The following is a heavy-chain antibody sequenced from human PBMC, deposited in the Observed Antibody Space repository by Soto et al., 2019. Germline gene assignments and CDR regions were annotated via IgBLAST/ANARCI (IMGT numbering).Heavy chain of an antibody. J-gene: IGHJ4*02. CDR2: IYYSGST. CDR1: GASVSSGSHY. D-gene: IGHD6-6*01. CDR3: ARDLIGYSRSQFFEH. Sequence: LSLSCSVSGASVSSGSHYWSWIRRSPGKGLEWIGFIYYSGSTNYNPSLKSRVTISVDTSKNQFSLKVSSVTAADTAVYFCARDLIGYSRSQFFEHWCQGTLVTVST. V-gene: IGHV4-61*01.